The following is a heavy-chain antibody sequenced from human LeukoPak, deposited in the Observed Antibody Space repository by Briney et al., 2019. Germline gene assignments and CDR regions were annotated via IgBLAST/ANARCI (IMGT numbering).Heavy chain of an antibody. D-gene: IGHD4-23*01. CDR2: IYYSGGT. CDR3: ARGNGGNSSPFDP. V-gene: IGHV4-59*01. Sequence: SETLSLTCTVSGGSISSYYWSWIRQPPGKGLEWIGYIYYSGGTNYNPSLKSRVTISVDTSKNQFSLKLSSVTAAVTAVYYCARGNGGNSSPFDPWGQGTLVTVSS. J-gene: IGHJ5*02. CDR1: GGSISSYY.